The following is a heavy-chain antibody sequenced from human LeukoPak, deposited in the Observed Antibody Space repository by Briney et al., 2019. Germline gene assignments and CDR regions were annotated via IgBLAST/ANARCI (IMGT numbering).Heavy chain of an antibody. J-gene: IGHJ4*02. D-gene: IGHD2/OR15-2a*01. V-gene: IGHV4-39*01. CDR3: ASSRNTFDY. CDR2: IYYSGST. CDR1: GGSISSSSYY. Sequence: PSETLSLTCTVSGGSISSSSYYWGWIRQPPGKGLEWIGSIYYSGSTYYNSSLKSRVTISVDTSKNQFSLKLSSVTAADTAVYYCASSRNTFDYWGQGTLVTVSS.